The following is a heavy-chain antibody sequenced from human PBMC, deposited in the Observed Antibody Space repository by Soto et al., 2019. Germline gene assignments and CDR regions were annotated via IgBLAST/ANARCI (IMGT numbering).Heavy chain of an antibody. CDR2: ISAYNGNT. CDR3: ARDQESITDSILQD. CDR1: GDTSAGFG. Sequence: GXSVKVSFNASGDTSAGFGFRWVRQAPGQGLEWLGWISAYNGNTHYAQEVRDRVTLTTDTSTNTAYMELRSLTSDDTAVYYCARDQESITDSILQDWGQGTRVTVSS. J-gene: IGHJ4*02. V-gene: IGHV1-18*01. D-gene: IGHD3-10*01.